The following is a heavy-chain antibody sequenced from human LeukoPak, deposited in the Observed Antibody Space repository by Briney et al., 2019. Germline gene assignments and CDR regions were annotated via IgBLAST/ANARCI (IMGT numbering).Heavy chain of an antibody. Sequence: SETLSLTCTVSGGSISSSRYYWGWIRQPPGKGLEWIGSIYYSGSTYYNPSLKSRVTISVDTSKNQFSLKLSSVTAADTAVYYCARGELTSDYWGQGTLVTVSS. J-gene: IGHJ4*02. CDR3: ARGELTSDY. CDR1: GGSISSSRYY. V-gene: IGHV4-39*01. CDR2: IYYSGST. D-gene: IGHD1-26*01.